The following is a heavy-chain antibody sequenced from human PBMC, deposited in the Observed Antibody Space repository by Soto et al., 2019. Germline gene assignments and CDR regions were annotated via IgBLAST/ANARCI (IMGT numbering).Heavy chain of an antibody. CDR1: GFTFSSCS. Sequence: GSLRLSCAASGFTFSSCSMNWVRQAPGKGLEWVSSISSSSSYIYYADSVKGRFTISRDNAKNSLYLQINSLRAEDTAVYYCARGNRVYDSSGYYPGKRDSWGQGTLVTVSS. D-gene: IGHD3-22*01. CDR2: ISSSSSYI. CDR3: ARGNRVYDSSGYYPGKRDS. J-gene: IGHJ4*02. V-gene: IGHV3-21*01.